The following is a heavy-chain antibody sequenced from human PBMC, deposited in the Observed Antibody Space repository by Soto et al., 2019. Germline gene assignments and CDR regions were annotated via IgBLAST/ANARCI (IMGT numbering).Heavy chain of an antibody. CDR3: AKGRGALTVVSNWFDP. D-gene: IGHD3-22*01. V-gene: IGHV3-9*01. CDR2: INWNSGIT. Sequence: EVQLVESGGGLVQPGRSLRLSCAATGFTFEDHAMHWIRQVPGKGLEWVAGINWNSGITGYADSVKGRFTISRDNANNSLHLEMNSLKSEDTALYYCAKGRGALTVVSNWFDPWGLGTLVTVSS. J-gene: IGHJ5*02. CDR1: GFTFEDHA.